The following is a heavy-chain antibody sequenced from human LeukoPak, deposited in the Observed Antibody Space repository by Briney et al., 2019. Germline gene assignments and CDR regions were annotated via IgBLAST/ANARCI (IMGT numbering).Heavy chain of an antibody. D-gene: IGHD2-8*01. J-gene: IGHJ4*02. CDR3: ARGMVPLSY. CDR1: GFILENHA. V-gene: IGHV3-53*01. CDR2: IYSGGST. Sequence: GGSLRLSCVASGFILENHAMSWVRQAPGKGLEWVSVIYSGGSTYYADSVKGRFTISRDNSKNTLYLQMYSLRAEDTAVYYCARGMVPLSYWGQGTLVTVSS.